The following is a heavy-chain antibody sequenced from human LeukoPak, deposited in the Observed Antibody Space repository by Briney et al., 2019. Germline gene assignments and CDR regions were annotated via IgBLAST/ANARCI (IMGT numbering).Heavy chain of an antibody. J-gene: IGHJ3*02. D-gene: IGHD3-10*01. V-gene: IGHV4-34*01. Sequence: PSETLSLTCAVYGGSFSGYYWSWIRQPPGKGLEWIGEIKHSGSTNFNPSLKSRVTILVDTPKNQLSLKLRSVSAADTAVYYCASLWFGNLYTFDIWGQGTMVTVSS. CDR2: IKHSGST. CDR1: GGSFSGYY. CDR3: ASLWFGNLYTFDI.